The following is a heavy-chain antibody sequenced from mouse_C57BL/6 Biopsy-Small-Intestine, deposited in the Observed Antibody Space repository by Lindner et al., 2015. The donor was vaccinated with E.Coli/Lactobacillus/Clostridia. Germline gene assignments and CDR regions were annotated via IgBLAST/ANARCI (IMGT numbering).Heavy chain of an antibody. Sequence: VQLQESGAELVKPGASVKISCKASGYAFSSYWMNWVKQRPGKGLEWIGQIYPGDGDTNYNGKLKGKATLTADKSSSTAYMQLSSLTSEDSAVYFCARGGYGSHYFDYWGQGTTLTVSS. CDR2: IYPGDGDT. J-gene: IGHJ2*01. D-gene: IGHD1-1*01. V-gene: IGHV1-80*01. CDR3: ARGGYGSHYFDY. CDR1: GYAFSSYW.